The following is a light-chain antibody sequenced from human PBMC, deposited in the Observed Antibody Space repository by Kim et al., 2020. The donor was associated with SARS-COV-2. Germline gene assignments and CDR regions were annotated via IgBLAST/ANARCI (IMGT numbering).Light chain of an antibody. CDR2: RNN. Sequence: QIGTLPCTGNSKSVGKQGAAWLQQHQGHPPKLLAYRNNNRHSGISERFSASRSGNTASLTITGLQPEDETDYYCSALESSLSAWVFGGGTQLTVL. V-gene: IGLV10-54*02. J-gene: IGLJ3*02. CDR1: SKSVGKQG. CDR3: SALESSLSAWV.